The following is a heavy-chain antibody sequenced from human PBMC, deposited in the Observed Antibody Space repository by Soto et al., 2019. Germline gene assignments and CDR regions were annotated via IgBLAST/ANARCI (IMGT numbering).Heavy chain of an antibody. V-gene: IGHV4-34*01. CDR2: INHSGST. J-gene: IGHJ4*02. CDR1: GGSFSGYY. CDR3: ASRYSSGWYGFDY. D-gene: IGHD6-19*01. Sequence: PSETLSLTCAVYGGSFSGYYWSWIRQPPGKGLEWIGEINHSGSTNYNPSLKSRVTISVDTSKNQFSLKLSSVTAADTAVYHCASRYSSGWYGFDYWGQGTLVTVSS.